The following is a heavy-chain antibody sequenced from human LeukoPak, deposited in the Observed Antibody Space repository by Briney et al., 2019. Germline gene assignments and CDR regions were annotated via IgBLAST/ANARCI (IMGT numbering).Heavy chain of an antibody. D-gene: IGHD4-23*01. Sequence: GGSLRLSCAASGFTFSSYWMTWVRQAPGKGLEWVSSISSISSYIYYADSVKGRFTISRDNAKNSLYLQMNSLRAEDTAVYYCARDLLNYGAKGPLVSWGQGTLVTVSS. CDR1: GFTFSSYW. V-gene: IGHV3-21*04. J-gene: IGHJ4*02. CDR2: ISSISSYI. CDR3: ARDLLNYGAKGPLVS.